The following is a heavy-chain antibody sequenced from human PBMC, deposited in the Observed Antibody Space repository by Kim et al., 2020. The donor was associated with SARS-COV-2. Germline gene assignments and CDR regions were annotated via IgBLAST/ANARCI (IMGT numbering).Heavy chain of an antibody. Sequence: GGSLRLSCTASGFTFGDYGMSWVRQAPGKGLEWVGLIRSKAYGGTPEYAASVKGRFSISRDDSKSIAYLQMNSLKTEDTAVYYCTRGLLTYYYDSSAYYYFDFWGQGTLVTVSS. D-gene: IGHD3-22*01. V-gene: IGHV3-49*04. CDR3: TRGLLTYYYDSSAYYYFDF. CDR1: GFTFGDYG. CDR2: IRSKAYGGTP. J-gene: IGHJ4*02.